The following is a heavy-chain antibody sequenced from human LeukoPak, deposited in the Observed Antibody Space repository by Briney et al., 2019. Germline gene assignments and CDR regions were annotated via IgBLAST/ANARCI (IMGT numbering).Heavy chain of an antibody. D-gene: IGHD3-3*01. J-gene: IGHJ4*02. V-gene: IGHV4-59*01. CDR1: GGSISSYY. Sequence: LETLSLTCTVSGGSISSYYWSWIRQPPGKGLEWIGYIYYSGSTNYNPSLKSRVTIPVDTSKNQFSLKLSSVTAADTAVYYCARGRGLFGVVIPRDYYFDYWGQGTLVTVSS. CDR3: ARGRGLFGVVIPRDYYFDY. CDR2: IYYSGST.